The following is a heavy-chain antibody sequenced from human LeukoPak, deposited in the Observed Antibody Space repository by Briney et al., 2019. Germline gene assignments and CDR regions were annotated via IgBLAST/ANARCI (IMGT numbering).Heavy chain of an antibody. CDR1: GYTFTGYY. Sequence: GASVKVSCKASGYTFTGYYMHWVRRAPGQGLEWMGRIIPIFGTANYAQKFQGRVTITTDESTSTAYMELSSLRSEDTAVYYCARSSLQAPLTGYYLLDYWGQGTLVTVSS. CDR3: ARSSLQAPLTGYYLLDY. J-gene: IGHJ4*02. D-gene: IGHD3-9*01. CDR2: IIPIFGTA. V-gene: IGHV1-69*05.